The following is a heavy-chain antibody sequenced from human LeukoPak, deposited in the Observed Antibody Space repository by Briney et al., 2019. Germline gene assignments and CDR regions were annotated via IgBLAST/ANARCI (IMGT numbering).Heavy chain of an antibody. CDR3: ASSSRGNSYGFDY. CDR1: GFTFSSYS. D-gene: IGHD5-18*01. Sequence: VGSLRLSCAASGFTFSSYSMNWVRQAPGKGLEWPSSISSSSSFIYYADSVSGRFTISRDNAKNSLYLEINSLRAEDTAVYYCASSSRGNSYGFDYWGQGTLVTVAS. CDR2: ISSSSSFI. V-gene: IGHV3-21*01. J-gene: IGHJ4*02.